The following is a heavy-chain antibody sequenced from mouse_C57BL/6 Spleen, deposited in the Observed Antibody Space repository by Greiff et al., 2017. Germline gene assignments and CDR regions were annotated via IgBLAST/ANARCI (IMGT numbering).Heavy chain of an antibody. V-gene: IGHV1-55*01. CDR3: ARSNDGYSPWFAY. CDR2: IYPGSGST. Sequence: QVQLQQPGAELVKPGASVKMSCKASGYTFTSYWITWVKQRPGQGLEWIGDIYPGSGSTNYNEKFKSKATLTVDTSSSTAYMQLSSLTSEDSAVXYCARSNDGYSPWFAYWGQGTLVTVSA. CDR1: GYTFTSYW. D-gene: IGHD2-3*01. J-gene: IGHJ3*01.